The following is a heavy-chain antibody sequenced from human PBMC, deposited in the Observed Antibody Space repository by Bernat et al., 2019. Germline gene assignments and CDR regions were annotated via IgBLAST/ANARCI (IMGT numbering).Heavy chain of an antibody. J-gene: IGHJ3*02. CDR2: IYYSGST. V-gene: IGHV4-39*01. CDR3: ARVSHALDAFDI. CDR1: GGSISSSSYY. Sequence: QLQLQESGPGLVKPSETLSLTCTVSGGSISSSSYYWGWIRQPPGKGLEWIGSIYYSGSTYYNPSLKSRVTISVDTSKNQFSRKLSSVTAADTAVYYCARVSHALDAFDIWGQGTMVTVSS.